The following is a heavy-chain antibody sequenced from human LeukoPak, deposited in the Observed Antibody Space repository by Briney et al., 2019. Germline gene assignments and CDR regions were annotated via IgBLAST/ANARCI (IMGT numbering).Heavy chain of an antibody. CDR2: ISAYNGNT. Sequence: GASVKVSCKASGYTFTSYGISWVRQAPGQGLEWMGWISAYNGNTNYAQKLQGRVTMTTDTSTSTACMELRSLRSDDTAVYYCARAQDTSKAGTRGVVNRWFDPWGQGTLVTVSS. D-gene: IGHD6-13*01. CDR3: ARAQDTSKAGTRGVVNRWFDP. CDR1: GYTFTSYG. V-gene: IGHV1-18*01. J-gene: IGHJ5*02.